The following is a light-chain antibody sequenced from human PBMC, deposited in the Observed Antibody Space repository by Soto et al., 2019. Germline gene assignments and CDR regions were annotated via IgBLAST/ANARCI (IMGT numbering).Light chain of an antibody. J-gene: IGLJ3*02. CDR1: SGHSSYA. V-gene: IGLV4-69*01. CDR3: QTWGTGIQGV. Sequence: QPVLTQSPSASASLGASVKLTCTLSSGHSSYAIAWHQQQPEKGPRYLMKLNSDGSHSKGDGIPDSFSGSSSGAERYLTISSLQSEDEADYYFQTWGTGIQGVFGGGTKLTVL. CDR2: LNSDGSH.